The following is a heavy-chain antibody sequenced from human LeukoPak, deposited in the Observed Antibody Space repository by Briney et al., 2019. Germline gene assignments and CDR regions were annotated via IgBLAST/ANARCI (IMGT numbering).Heavy chain of an antibody. Sequence: SETLSLTCAVYGGSFSGYYWSWIRQPPGKGLEWIGEINHSGSTNYNPSLKSRVTISVDTSKNQFSLKLSSVTAADTAVYYCARRLLSNDYGDYGGGYYFDYWGQGTLVTVSS. V-gene: IGHV4-34*01. J-gene: IGHJ4*02. CDR1: GGSFSGYY. CDR3: ARRLLSNDYGDYGGGYYFDY. CDR2: INHSGST. D-gene: IGHD4-17*01.